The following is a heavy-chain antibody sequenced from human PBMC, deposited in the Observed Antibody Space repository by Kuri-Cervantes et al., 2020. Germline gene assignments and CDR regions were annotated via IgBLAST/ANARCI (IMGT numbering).Heavy chain of an antibody. V-gene: IGHV3-30*02. Sequence: GGSLRLSCAASGFTFSSYGMHWVRQAPGKGLEWVAFIRYDGSNKYYADSVKGRFTISRDNSKNTLHLQMNSLRAEDTAVYYCAKDPDEDFWSGYRLDYWGQGTLVTVSS. CDR2: IRYDGSNK. CDR1: GFTFSSYG. D-gene: IGHD3-3*01. J-gene: IGHJ4*02. CDR3: AKDPDEDFWSGYRLDY.